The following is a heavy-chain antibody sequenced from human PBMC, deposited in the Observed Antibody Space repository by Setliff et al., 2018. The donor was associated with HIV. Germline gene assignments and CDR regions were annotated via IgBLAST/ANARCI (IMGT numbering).Heavy chain of an antibody. Sequence: SVKVSCKASGGRFGTYAISWVRQAPGQGLEWMGGIIPMLGTANYARDFQGKVTITADKSTSTAYMELTSLKFEDTAVYYCARVQWDLLYVPDAFDIWGQGIMVTVSS. CDR2: IIPMLGTA. D-gene: IGHD1-26*01. V-gene: IGHV1-69*10. CDR3: ARVQWDLLYVPDAFDI. CDR1: GGRFGTYA. J-gene: IGHJ3*02.